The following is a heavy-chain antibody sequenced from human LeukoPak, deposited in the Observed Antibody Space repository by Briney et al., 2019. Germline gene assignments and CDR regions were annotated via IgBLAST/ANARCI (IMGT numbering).Heavy chain of an antibody. CDR2: ISYDGSNK. Sequence: PGRSLRLSCAASGFTFSSYAMHWVRQAPGKGLEWVAVISYDGSNKYYADSVKGRFTISRDNAENTVLLQMNSLRAEDTAMYYCAKDFWSGYYLLSDWGQGTLVTVSS. CDR1: GFTFSSYA. CDR3: AKDFWSGYYLLSD. J-gene: IGHJ4*02. D-gene: IGHD3-3*01. V-gene: IGHV3-30-3*02.